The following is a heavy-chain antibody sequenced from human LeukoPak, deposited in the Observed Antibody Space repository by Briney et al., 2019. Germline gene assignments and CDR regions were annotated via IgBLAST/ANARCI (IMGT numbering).Heavy chain of an antibody. CDR3: AKVVTNYYGSGSPNWFYP. CDR2: ISGSGGST. V-gene: IGHV3-23*01. J-gene: IGHJ5*02. CDR1: GFTFSSYA. Sequence: GGSLRLSCAASGFTFSSYAMSWVRQAPGKGLEWVSAISGSGGSTYYADSVKGRFTISGDNSKNTLYLQMNSLRAEDTAVYYCAKVVTNYYGSGSPNWFYPWGQGPLVTVSS. D-gene: IGHD3-10*01.